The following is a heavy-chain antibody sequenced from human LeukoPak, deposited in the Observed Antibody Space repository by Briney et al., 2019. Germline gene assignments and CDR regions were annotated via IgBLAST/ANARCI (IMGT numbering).Heavy chain of an antibody. Sequence: PGRSLRLSCAASGFTFSSYGMHWVRQAPGKGLEWVAVISYDGSNKYYADSVKGRFTISRDNSKNTLYLQMNSLRAEDTAVYYCATSREQQLVPFDYRGQGTLVTVSS. V-gene: IGHV3-30*03. J-gene: IGHJ4*02. D-gene: IGHD6-13*01. CDR3: ATSREQQLVPFDY. CDR2: ISYDGSNK. CDR1: GFTFSSYG.